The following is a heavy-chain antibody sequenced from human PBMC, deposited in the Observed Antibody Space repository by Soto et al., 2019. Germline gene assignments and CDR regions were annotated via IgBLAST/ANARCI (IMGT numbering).Heavy chain of an antibody. CDR1: GYSFTSYW. D-gene: IGHD4-17*01. Sequence: EVQLVQSGTEVKKPGESLKISCKGSGYSFTSYWIGWVRQMPGKGLEWMGIIYPGDSDTTYSPSFQGQVTISADKSISTAYLQWSSLKASDTAMYYCARYTPTSVTSTYFCDYWGQGTLVTVSS. CDR2: IYPGDSDT. V-gene: IGHV5-51*01. CDR3: ARYTPTSVTSTYFCDY. J-gene: IGHJ4*02.